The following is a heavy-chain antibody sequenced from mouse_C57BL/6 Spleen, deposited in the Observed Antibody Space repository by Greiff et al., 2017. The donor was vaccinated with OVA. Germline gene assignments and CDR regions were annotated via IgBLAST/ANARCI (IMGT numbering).Heavy chain of an antibody. Sequence: EVKLMESGGGLVKPGGSLTLSCAASGFTFSDYGMHWVRQAPEKGLEWVAYISSGSSTIYYADTVKGRFTISRDNAKNTLFLQMTSLRSEDTAMYYCARPQTAQASWCAYWGQGTLVTVSA. J-gene: IGHJ3*01. CDR3: ARPQTAQASWCAY. D-gene: IGHD3-2*02. V-gene: IGHV5-17*01. CDR2: ISSGSSTI. CDR1: GFTFSDYG.